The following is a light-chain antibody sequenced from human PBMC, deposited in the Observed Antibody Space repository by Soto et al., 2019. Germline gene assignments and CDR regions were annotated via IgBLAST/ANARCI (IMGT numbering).Light chain of an antibody. CDR2: AAS. CDR1: QSVSKF. CDR3: QQNYDTPHT. J-gene: IGKJ5*01. V-gene: IGKV1-39*01. Sequence: DFELTQSPSSLSAFIGDRVSISCRASQSVSKFLSWYQQRPGTAPKLLIYAASSLESGVPSRFSGSGTGTDFTLTISSLQPEDFAAYYCQQNYDTPHTFGQGTRLEI.